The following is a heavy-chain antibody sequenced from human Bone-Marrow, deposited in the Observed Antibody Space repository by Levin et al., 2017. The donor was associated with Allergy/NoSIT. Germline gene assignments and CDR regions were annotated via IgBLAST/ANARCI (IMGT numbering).Heavy chain of an antibody. Sequence: GESLKISCEASGFIFSNFGFNWIRQAPGKGLEWVSTISSSGSYKLYSDSVKGRFTISRENGKNSVYLQMSHLRVDDTAVYFCARSRSVLVPAANHWGQGMLVTVSS. CDR2: ISSSGSYK. CDR1: GFIFSNFG. J-gene: IGHJ4*02. V-gene: IGHV3-21*01. D-gene: IGHD2-2*01. CDR3: ARSRSVLVPAANH.